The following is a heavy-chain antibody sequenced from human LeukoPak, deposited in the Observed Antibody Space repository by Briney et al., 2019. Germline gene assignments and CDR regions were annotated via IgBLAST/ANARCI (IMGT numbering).Heavy chain of an antibody. V-gene: IGHV1-69*05. D-gene: IGHD1-26*01. CDR2: IIPMFGTA. Sequence: ASVKVSCKASGGTFSRYVISWVRQAPGQGLEWMGGIIPMFGTANYAQKLQGRVTMTTDTSTSTAYMELRSLRSDDTAVYYCARGVGWELQGDWFDPWGQGTLVTVSS. CDR1: GGTFSRYV. CDR3: ARGVGWELQGDWFDP. J-gene: IGHJ5*02.